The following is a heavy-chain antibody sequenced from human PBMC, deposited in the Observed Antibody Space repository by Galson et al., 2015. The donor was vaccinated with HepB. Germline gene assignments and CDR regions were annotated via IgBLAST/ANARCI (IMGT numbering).Heavy chain of an antibody. D-gene: IGHD3-10*01. J-gene: IGHJ4*02. CDR2: IKSKTDGGTT. CDR1: GFTFSNAW. V-gene: IGHV3-15*01. CDR3: TTWYYGSGSYSDY. Sequence: SLRLSCAASGFTFSNAWMSWVRQAPGKGLEWVGRIKSKTDGGTTDYAVPVKGRFTISRDDSKNTLYLQMNSLKTEDTAVYYCTTWYYGSGSYSDYWGQGTLVTVSS.